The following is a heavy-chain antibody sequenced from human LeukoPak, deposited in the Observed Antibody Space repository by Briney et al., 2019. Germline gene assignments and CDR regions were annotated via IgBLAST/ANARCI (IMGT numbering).Heavy chain of an antibody. CDR1: GVTFSSYA. CDR3: AKDLRYDSSGYFDY. V-gene: IGHV3-23*01. D-gene: IGHD3-22*01. Sequence: PGGSLRLSCAASGVTFSSYAMSWVRQAPGKGLEWVSGISGTGGRTYYADSVKGRFTISRDNSKNTLYLQMNSPRAEDTAVYYCAKDLRYDSSGYFDYWGQGTRVTVSS. CDR2: ISGTGGRT. J-gene: IGHJ4*02.